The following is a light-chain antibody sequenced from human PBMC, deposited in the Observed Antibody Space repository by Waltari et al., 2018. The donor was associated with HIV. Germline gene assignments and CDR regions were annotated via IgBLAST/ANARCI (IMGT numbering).Light chain of an antibody. Sequence: SYELTQQPSVSVSPGQQTTNTCSGDVFPNQYNFWYQQKSGQAPVLVVYKDSERPAGIPERFSGSSSGTTVTLFIDGVQAEDEADYYCQAADSSGSYFVFGTGTKVTVL. CDR3: QAADSSGSYFV. CDR2: KDS. V-gene: IGLV3-25*03. J-gene: IGLJ1*01. CDR1: VFPNQY.